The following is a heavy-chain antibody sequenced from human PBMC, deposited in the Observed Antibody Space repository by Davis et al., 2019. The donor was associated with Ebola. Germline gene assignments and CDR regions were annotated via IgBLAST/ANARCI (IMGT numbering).Heavy chain of an antibody. CDR1: GYTFTGYY. CDR3: ARGLNRYDFWSGYNYYGMDV. D-gene: IGHD3-3*01. J-gene: IGHJ6*02. Sequence: ASVKVSCKASGYTFTGYYMHWVRQAPGQGLEWMGWINPNSGGTNYAQKFQGRVTMTTDTSTSTAYMELSSLRSEDTAVYYCARGLNRYDFWSGYNYYGMDVWGQGTTVTVSS. V-gene: IGHV1-2*02. CDR2: INPNSGGT.